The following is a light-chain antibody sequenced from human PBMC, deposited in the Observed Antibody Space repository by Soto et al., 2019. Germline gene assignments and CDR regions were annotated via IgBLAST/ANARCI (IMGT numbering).Light chain of an antibody. CDR2: GAS. CDR1: QSLTSSY. CDR3: QQYNNWPPVT. V-gene: IGKV3-20*01. J-gene: IGKJ4*01. Sequence: EIVLTQSPGTLSLSPGERATLSCRASQSLTSSYLAWYQQKPGQAPRLLIYGASSRATGIPDRFSGSGSGTDFTLTISRLEPEDFAVYYCQQYNNWPPVTFGGGTKVEIK.